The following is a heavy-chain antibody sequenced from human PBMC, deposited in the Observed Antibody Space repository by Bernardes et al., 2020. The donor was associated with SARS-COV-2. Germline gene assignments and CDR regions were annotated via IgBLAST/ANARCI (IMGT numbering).Heavy chain of an antibody. CDR3: AKHIGPLGYFDQNWFDP. CDR1: GGSISSSY. V-gene: IGHV4-59*08. D-gene: IGHD3-9*01. J-gene: IGHJ5*02. CDR2: VYYSGSI. Sequence: SETLSLTCTVSGGSISSSYWSWIRQPPGKGLEWIGHVYYSGSINFKSSPKSRATISIDTSKNQFSLKLSSVTAADTAVYYCAKHIGPLGYFDQNWFDPWGQGTLVTVSS.